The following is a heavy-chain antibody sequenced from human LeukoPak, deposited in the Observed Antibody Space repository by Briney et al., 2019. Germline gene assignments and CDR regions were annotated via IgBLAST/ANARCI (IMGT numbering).Heavy chain of an antibody. CDR2: IYWDDDN. D-gene: IGHD2-2*02. V-gene: IGHV2-5*02. CDR3: AHSRSTKYCSRTSCYIHDAFDI. CDR1: GFSLSTSGVG. Sequence: SGPTLVKPTQTLTLTCTFSGFSLSTSGVGVGWIRQPPGKALEWLALIYWDDDNRYSPSLKSRLTITKDTSKNQVVLTMTNVDPVDTATYYCAHSRSTKYCSRTSCYIHDAFDIWGQGTMVTVSS. J-gene: IGHJ3*02.